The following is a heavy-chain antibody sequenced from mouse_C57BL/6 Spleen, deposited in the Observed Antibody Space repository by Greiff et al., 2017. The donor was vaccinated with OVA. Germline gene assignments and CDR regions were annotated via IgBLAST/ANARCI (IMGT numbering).Heavy chain of an antibody. D-gene: IGHD1-1*01. Sequence: QVQLKQPGAELVKPGASVKMSCKASGYTFTSYWITWVKQRPGQGLAWIGDIYPGSGSTNYNEKFKSKATLTVDTSSSTAYMQLSSLTSEDSAVYYCAREVSSPTYYFDYWGQGTTLTVSS. J-gene: IGHJ2*01. CDR3: AREVSSPTYYFDY. CDR1: GYTFTSYW. V-gene: IGHV1-55*01. CDR2: IYPGSGST.